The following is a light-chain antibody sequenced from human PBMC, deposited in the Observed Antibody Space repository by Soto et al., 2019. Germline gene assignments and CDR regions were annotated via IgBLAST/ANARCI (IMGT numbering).Light chain of an antibody. CDR1: QSVSSSY. CDR3: QQYAILPRT. Sequence: SLGTLSLTPGERATLSCRASQSVSSSYLAWYQQKPGQAPRLLIYGASSRATGIPDRFSGSGSGTDFTLTISRLEPEDFTLYYCQQYAILPRTFAQGGIVDIK. CDR2: GAS. V-gene: IGKV3-20*01. J-gene: IGKJ1*01.